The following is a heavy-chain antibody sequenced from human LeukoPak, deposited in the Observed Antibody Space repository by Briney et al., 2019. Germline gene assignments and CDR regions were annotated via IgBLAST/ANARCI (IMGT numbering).Heavy chain of an antibody. V-gene: IGHV4-59*12. CDR2: IYYSGST. Sequence: SETLSLTCTVSGDSISRYYWNWIRQSPGKGLEWIGYIYYSGSTNYNPSLKSRVTISVDTSKNQFSLKLSSVTAADTAVYYCARSVYSSSWYFANPHGMDVWGQGTTVTVSS. CDR1: GDSISRYY. D-gene: IGHD6-13*01. J-gene: IGHJ6*02. CDR3: ARSVYSSSWYFANPHGMDV.